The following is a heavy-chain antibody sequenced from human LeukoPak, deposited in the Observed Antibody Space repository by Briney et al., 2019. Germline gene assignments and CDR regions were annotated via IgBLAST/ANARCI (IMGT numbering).Heavy chain of an antibody. CDR3: AKAHYSDSSGYFYGEDY. CDR1: GFTFSSYG. J-gene: IGHJ4*02. V-gene: IGHV3-33*06. CDR2: IWYDGSNK. Sequence: GGSLRLSCAASGFTFSSYGMHWVRQAPGKGLEWVAVIWYDGSNKYYADSVKGRFTISRDNSKNTLYLQMNSLTAEDTAVYYCAKAHYSDSSGYFYGEDYWGQGTLVTVSS. D-gene: IGHD3-22*01.